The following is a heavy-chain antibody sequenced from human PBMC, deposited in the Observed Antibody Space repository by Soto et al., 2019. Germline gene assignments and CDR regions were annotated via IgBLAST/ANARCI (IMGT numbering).Heavy chain of an antibody. V-gene: IGHV3-30-3*01. CDR2: ISYYGSNK. CDR3: ARAANFIYGVNY. CDR1: GFTFSTYV. J-gene: IGHJ4*02. Sequence: QVQMEESGGGVVQPGRSLRLSCAASGFTFSTYVIHWVRQAPGKGLEWVAVISYYGSNKYYADSVKGRFTISRDNSKNTLYLQMNSLRGEDTAVYYCARAANFIYGVNYWGKGTLVTVSS. D-gene: IGHD4-17*01.